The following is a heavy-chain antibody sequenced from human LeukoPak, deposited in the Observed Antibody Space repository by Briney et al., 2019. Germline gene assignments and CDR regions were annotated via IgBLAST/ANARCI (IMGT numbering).Heavy chain of an antibody. CDR1: GLTFSTYW. J-gene: IGHJ4*02. CDR2: INPDGSIR. CDR3: AREARVGGALQY. D-gene: IGHD1-26*01. Sequence: GGSLRLSCAASGLTFSTYWMHWVRQAPGKGLAWVARINPDGSIRTYANSVQGRVTISRDTAKDTLFLQMNSLRAEDTAVYYCAREARVGGALQYWGQGSPVTVSS. V-gene: IGHV3-74*03.